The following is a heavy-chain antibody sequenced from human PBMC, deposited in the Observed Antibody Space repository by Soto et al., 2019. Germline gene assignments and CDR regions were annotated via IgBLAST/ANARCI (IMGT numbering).Heavy chain of an antibody. CDR2: IKHSGSS. V-gene: IGHV4-34*01. J-gene: IGHJ3*02. CDR1: AGSFSHYY. CDR3: ARGGSSDWQVALDT. D-gene: IGHD6-19*01. Sequence: TLSLTCAVYAGSFSHYYWNWIRQSPGKGLEWIGKIKHSGSSNYNPSLRSRVSISVDMSKNQFSLRLTSVTAADTAVYYCARGGSSDWQVALDTWGQGTMVTV.